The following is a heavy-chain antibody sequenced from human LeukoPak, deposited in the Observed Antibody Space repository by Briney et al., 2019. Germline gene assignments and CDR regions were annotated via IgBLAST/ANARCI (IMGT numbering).Heavy chain of an antibody. J-gene: IGHJ6*02. D-gene: IGHD6-6*01. Sequence: GGSLRLSCAASGFTFSSYEMNWVRQAPGKGLEWVSYISSSGSTIYYADSVKGRFTISRDNAKNSPYLQMNSLRAEDTAVYYCARDREQLVRTDYYGMDVWGQGTTVTVSS. V-gene: IGHV3-48*03. CDR3: ARDREQLVRTDYYGMDV. CDR2: ISSSGSTI. CDR1: GFTFSSYE.